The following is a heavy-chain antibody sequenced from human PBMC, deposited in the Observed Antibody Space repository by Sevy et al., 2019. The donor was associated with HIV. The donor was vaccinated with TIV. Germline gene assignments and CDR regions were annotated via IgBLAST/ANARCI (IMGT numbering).Heavy chain of an antibody. CDR3: ARESIGATGDFDY. D-gene: IGHD6-13*01. J-gene: IGHJ4*02. CDR1: GGSISNYF. CDR2: MYYSGST. V-gene: IGHV4-59*01. Sequence: SETLSLTCTVSGGSISNYFWSWIRQPPGKGLEWIGYMYYSGSTNYNPSLKCRVTISVDTSKNQFSLRVRSVTAADTAVYYCARESIGATGDFDYWGQGTLVTVSS.